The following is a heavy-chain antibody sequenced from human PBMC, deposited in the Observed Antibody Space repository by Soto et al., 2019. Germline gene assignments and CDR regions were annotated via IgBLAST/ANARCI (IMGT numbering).Heavy chain of an antibody. CDR2: ISSSSSYI. CDR1: GFIFSPHS. Sequence: GGSLRLSCAASGFIFSPHSMNWVRQAPGKGLEWVSSISSSSSYIYYADSVKGRFTISRDNAKNSLYLQMNSLRAEDTAVYYCARDIRRPRSGMDVWGQGTTVTVSS. J-gene: IGHJ6*02. CDR3: ARDIRRPRSGMDV. V-gene: IGHV3-21*01.